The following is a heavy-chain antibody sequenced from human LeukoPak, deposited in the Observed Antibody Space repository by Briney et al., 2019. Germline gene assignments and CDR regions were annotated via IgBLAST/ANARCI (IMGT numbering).Heavy chain of an antibody. V-gene: IGHV4-39*07. Sequence: SETLSLTCTVSGGSISSSSYYWGWIRQPPGKGLEWIGSIYYSGSTYYNPSLKSRVTISVDTSKNQFSLKLSSVTAADTAVYYCARDNYDFWSGYLDYYNYGMDVWGQGTTVTVSS. D-gene: IGHD3-3*01. CDR1: GGSISSSSYY. J-gene: IGHJ6*02. CDR2: IYYSGST. CDR3: ARDNYDFWSGYLDYYNYGMDV.